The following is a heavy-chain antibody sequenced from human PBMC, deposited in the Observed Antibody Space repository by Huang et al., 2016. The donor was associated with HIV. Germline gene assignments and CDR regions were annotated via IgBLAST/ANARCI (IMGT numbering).Heavy chain of an antibody. J-gene: IGHJ4*02. V-gene: IGHV1-18*01. CDR2: GSAYKRNT. CDR1: GYTFTSYG. D-gene: IGHD5-18*01. CDR3: AIDLRDSGKEDSCGNGGVDY. Sequence: QVQLVQSGAEVKKPGASVKLSCKASGYTFTSYGISWVRQAPGQGLEWMGCGSAYKRNTNNEKKLQGRVTKTTDTSTRKAYMEPRSMRAGGTSVDYGAIDLRDSGKEDSCGNGGVDYWGQGTLVTVSS.